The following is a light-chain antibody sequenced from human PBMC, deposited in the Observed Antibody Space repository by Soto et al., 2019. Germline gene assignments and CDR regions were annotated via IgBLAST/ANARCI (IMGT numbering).Light chain of an antibody. CDR2: DAS. J-gene: IGKJ5*01. Sequence: VLTQSPATLSLSPGERATLYCRASLNVNSYLAWYQQTPGQAPRLLIYDASNRAAGIPARFSGSGSGTDFTLTISSLEPEDFAIYYCQQRQYWPPITFGQGTRLEI. CDR3: QQRQYWPPIT. CDR1: LNVNSY. V-gene: IGKV3-11*01.